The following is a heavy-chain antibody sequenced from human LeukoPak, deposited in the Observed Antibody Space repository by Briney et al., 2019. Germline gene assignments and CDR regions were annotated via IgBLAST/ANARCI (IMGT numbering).Heavy chain of an antibody. D-gene: IGHD6-13*01. CDR2: IKADGSEK. CDR1: GFTFSNYW. CDR3: ASGRQLGY. V-gene: IGHV3-7*01. J-gene: IGHJ4*02. Sequence: GGSLSLSCAASGFTFSNYWMSWVRQAPGKGLEWVANIKADGSEKYYADSVKGRFTISRDNARNSLYLQMNSLRAEDTAVYYCASGRQLGYWGQGTLVTVSS.